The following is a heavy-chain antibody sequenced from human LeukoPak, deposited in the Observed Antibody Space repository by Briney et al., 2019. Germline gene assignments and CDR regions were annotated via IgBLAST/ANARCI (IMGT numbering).Heavy chain of an antibody. D-gene: IGHD3-10*01. V-gene: IGHV1-69*04. Sequence: SVKVSCKASGGTFSSYAISWVRQAPGQGPEWMGRIIPILGIANYAQKFQGSVTITADKSTSTAYMELSSLRSEDTAVYYCARAGDYCGSGIDYWGQGTLVTVSS. CDR1: GGTFSSYA. CDR3: ARAGDYCGSGIDY. J-gene: IGHJ4*02. CDR2: IIPILGIA.